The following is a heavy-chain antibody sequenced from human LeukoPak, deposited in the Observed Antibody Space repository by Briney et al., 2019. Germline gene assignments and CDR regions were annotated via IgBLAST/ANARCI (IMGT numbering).Heavy chain of an antibody. CDR1: GYTFTSYD. CDR3: ARGDGSSWEFDY. V-gene: IGHV1-8*01. D-gene: IGHD6-13*01. Sequence: ASVKVSCKASGYTFTSYDINWVRQATGQGIEWMGWMNPNSGNTGYAQKFQGRVTMTRNTSISTAYMELSSLRSEDTAVYYCARGDGSSWEFDYWGQGTLVTVSS. CDR2: MNPNSGNT. J-gene: IGHJ4*02.